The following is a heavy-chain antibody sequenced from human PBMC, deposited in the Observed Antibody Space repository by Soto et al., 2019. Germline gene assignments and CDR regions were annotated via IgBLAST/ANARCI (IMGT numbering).Heavy chain of an antibody. CDR1: GGSISSFH. CDR2: ISNSGST. CDR3: ARGVVGASTGFQH. V-gene: IGHV4-59*01. D-gene: IGHD1-26*01. J-gene: IGHJ1*01. Sequence: PSETLSLTCTVSGGSISSFHWSWIRQPPGKGLEWIGFISNSGSTNYNPSLKSRVTISLDTSKNQFSLKLSSVSAADTAVYYCARGVVGASTGFQHWGQGILVTVSS.